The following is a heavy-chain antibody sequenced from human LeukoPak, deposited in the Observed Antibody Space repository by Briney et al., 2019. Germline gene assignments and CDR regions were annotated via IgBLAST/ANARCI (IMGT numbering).Heavy chain of an antibody. CDR2: ISGSGGST. V-gene: IGHV3-23*01. D-gene: IGHD3-10*01. CDR1: GFTFSSYA. Sequence: GGSLRLSCAASGFTFSSYAMSWVRQAPGKGLEWVSAISGSGGSTYYADSVKGRFTISRDNAKNSLYLQMNSLRAEDTAVYYCARETGEMFDYWGQGTLVTVSS. CDR3: ARETGEMFDY. J-gene: IGHJ4*02.